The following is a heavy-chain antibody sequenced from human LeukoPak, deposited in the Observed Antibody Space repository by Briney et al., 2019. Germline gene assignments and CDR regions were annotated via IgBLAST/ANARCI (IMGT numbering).Heavy chain of an antibody. CDR1: GFSLDDYA. CDR2: ISWDSGSQ. Sequence: AGGSLRLSCVGTGFSLDDYAMHWVRQVPGKGLEWVSSISWDSGSQAYADSVKGRFTISRDNAKNSLFLEMNSLRPEDTAFYYCIKDMGFDLPKDAFHIWGQGTLVTVSS. J-gene: IGHJ3*02. CDR3: IKDMGFDLPKDAFHI. V-gene: IGHV3-9*01. D-gene: IGHD3-9*01.